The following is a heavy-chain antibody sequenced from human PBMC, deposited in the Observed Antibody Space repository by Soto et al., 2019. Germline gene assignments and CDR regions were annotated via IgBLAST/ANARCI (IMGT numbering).Heavy chain of an antibody. CDR1: GFTVSSYA. CDR3: AKAAWEGKSPRGFDP. Sequence: GGSLRLSCAASGFTVSSYAMSWVRQAPGKGLEWVSAISGSGGSTYYADSVKGRFTISRDNSKNSLYLQMNSLRAEDTAVYYCAKAAWEGKSPRGFDPWGQGTLVTVSS. V-gene: IGHV3-23*01. CDR2: ISGSGGST. J-gene: IGHJ5*02. D-gene: IGHD1-26*01.